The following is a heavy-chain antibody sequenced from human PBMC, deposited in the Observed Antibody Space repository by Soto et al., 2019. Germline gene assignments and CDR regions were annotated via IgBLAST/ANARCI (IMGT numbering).Heavy chain of an antibody. CDR3: AKDLVVPNYYDKSTQKNYYYYGMDV. V-gene: IGHV3-30*18. D-gene: IGHD3-22*01. CDR2: ISYDGSNK. J-gene: IGHJ6*02. CDR1: GFTFSSYG. Sequence: GGSLRLSCAASGFTFSSYGMHWVRQAPGKGLEWVAVISYDGSNKYYADSVKGRFTISRDNSKNTLYLQMNSLRAEDTAVCYCAKDLVVPNYYDKSTQKNYYYYGMDVWGQGTTVTVSS.